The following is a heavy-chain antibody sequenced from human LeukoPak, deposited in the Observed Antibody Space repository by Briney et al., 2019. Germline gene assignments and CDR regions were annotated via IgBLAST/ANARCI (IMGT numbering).Heavy chain of an antibody. CDR3: ARIGGYCSSTSCYSSWFDP. V-gene: IGHV4-59*08. D-gene: IGHD2-2*02. CDR2: IYYSGST. J-gene: IGHJ5*02. Sequence: SETLSLTCTVSGGSISSYYWSWIRQPPGKGLEWIGYIYYSGSTNYNPSLKSRVTISVDTSKNQFSLKLSSVTAADTAVYYCARIGGYCSSTSCYSSWFDPWGQGTLVTVSS. CDR1: GGSISSYY.